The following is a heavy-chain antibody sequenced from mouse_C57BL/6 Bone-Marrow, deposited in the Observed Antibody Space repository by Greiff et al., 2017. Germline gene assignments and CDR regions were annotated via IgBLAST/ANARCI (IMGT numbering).Heavy chain of an antibody. CDR2: IYPGDGDT. Sequence: QVHVKQSGPELVKPGASVKISCKASGYAFSSSWMNWVKQRPGKGLEWIGRIYPGDGDTNYNGKFKGKATLTADKSSSTAYMQLSSLTSEDSAVYFCHYYGSSYPPFAYWGQGTLVTVSA. CDR3: HYYGSSYPPFAY. V-gene: IGHV1-82*01. J-gene: IGHJ3*01. D-gene: IGHD1-1*01. CDR1: GYAFSSSW.